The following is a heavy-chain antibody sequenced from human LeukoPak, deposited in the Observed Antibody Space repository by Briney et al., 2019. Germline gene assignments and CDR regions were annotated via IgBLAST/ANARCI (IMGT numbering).Heavy chain of an antibody. CDR1: GFIFSTYS. D-gene: IGHD5-24*01. J-gene: IGHJ6*03. V-gene: IGHV3-21*06. CDR2: ISSSTAYT. CDR3: ARAGEMRYMDA. Sequence: GGSLRLSCAASGFIFSTYSMTWVRQAPGKGLEWVASISSSTAYTSYADSVKGRFTISRDNAKNSLFLQMNSLRAEDTAVYYCARAGEMRYMDAWGKGTAATVSS.